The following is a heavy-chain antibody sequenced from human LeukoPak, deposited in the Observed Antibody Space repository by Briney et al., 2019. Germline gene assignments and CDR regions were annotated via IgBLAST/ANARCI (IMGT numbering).Heavy chain of an antibody. V-gene: IGHV3-21*01. Sequence: GGSLRLSCAASGFTFSTYNMNWVRQAPGKGLEWVSSISPSSTYVHYADSVKGRLTISRDNAKNSLFLQMNSLRAEDTAVYYCAREAHYGSDPVDAFDIWGQGTMVTVSS. J-gene: IGHJ3*02. CDR2: ISPSSTYV. CDR1: GFTFSTYN. CDR3: AREAHYGSDPVDAFDI. D-gene: IGHD4-17*01.